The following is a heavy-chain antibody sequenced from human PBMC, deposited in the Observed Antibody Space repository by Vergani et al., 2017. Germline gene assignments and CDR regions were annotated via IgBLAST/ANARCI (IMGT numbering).Heavy chain of an antibody. V-gene: IGHV3-23*01. CDR3: AKVPSSWYSWLVDY. CDR2: ISGSGGST. D-gene: IGHD6-13*01. Sequence: EVQLLESGGGLVQPGGSLRLSCAASGFTFSSYAMSWVRQAPGKGLEWVSAISGSGGSTYYADSVKGRFTISRDNSKNTLYLQMNSLRAEDTAVYYCAKVPSSWYSWLVDYWGQGTLSPSPQ. CDR1: GFTFSSYA. J-gene: IGHJ4*02.